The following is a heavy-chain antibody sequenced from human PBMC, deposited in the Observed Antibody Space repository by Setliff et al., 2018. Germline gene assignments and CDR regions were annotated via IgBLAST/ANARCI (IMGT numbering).Heavy chain of an antibody. CDR1: GGSISSGSYY. CDR3: ARDNTMVGATDY. CDR2: VYTNGGS. J-gene: IGHJ4*02. Sequence: SETLSLTCTVSGGSISSGSYYWSWIRHPAGKGLEWIGRVYTNGGSDYNPFLKSRVSISLDTSKNQFSLRLRSVTAADTAVYFCARDNTMVGATDYWGQGALVTVSS. V-gene: IGHV4-61*02. D-gene: IGHD1-26*01.